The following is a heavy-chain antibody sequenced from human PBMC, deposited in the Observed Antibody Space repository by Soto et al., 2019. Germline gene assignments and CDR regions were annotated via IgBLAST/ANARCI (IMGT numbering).Heavy chain of an antibody. D-gene: IGHD6-13*01. CDR1: GGTFSSYT. J-gene: IGHJ3*02. CDR3: ARVGSSWRDAFDI. V-gene: IGHV1-69*02. Sequence: QVQLVQSGAEVKKPGSSVKVSCKASGGTFSSYTISWVRQALGQGLEWMGRIIPILGIANYAQKFQGRVTITADKSTSTAYMELSSLRSEDTAVYYCARVGSSWRDAFDIWGQGTMVTVSS. CDR2: IIPILGIA.